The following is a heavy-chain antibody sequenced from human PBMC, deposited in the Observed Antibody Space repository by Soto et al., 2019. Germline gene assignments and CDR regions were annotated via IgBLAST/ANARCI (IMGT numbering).Heavy chain of an antibody. J-gene: IGHJ4*02. CDR3: AKAQPRHRWELVH. V-gene: IGHV3-23*01. CDR1: GFTFSSYA. Sequence: WGSLRLSCAASGFTFSSYAMSWVRQAPGKGLEWGSAISGRVGSTYYADSGKGRFTISRDNSKKTLYLQMNSRRAEEPAVDYCAKAQPRHRWELVHWGQGTLVTVSS. CDR2: ISGRVGST. D-gene: IGHD1-26*01.